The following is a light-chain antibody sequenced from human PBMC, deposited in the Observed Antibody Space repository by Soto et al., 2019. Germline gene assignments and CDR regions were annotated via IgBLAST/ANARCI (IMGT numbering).Light chain of an antibody. CDR2: GNS. CDR1: SSNIGAGYD. CDR3: QSYDSSLSGSV. J-gene: IGLJ2*01. V-gene: IGLV1-40*01. Sequence: QLVLTLPPSVSGAPGQRVTISCTGSSSNIGAGYDVHWYQQLPGTAPKLLIYGNSNRPSGVPDRFSGSKSGTSASLAITGLQAEDEADYYCQSYDSSLSGSVFGGGTKLTVL.